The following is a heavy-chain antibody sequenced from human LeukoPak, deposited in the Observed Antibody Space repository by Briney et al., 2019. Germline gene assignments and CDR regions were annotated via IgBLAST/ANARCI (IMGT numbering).Heavy chain of an antibody. CDR1: GGSFSGYY. CDR3: ARAQVRLRRGGQFDY. J-gene: IGHJ4*02. V-gene: IGHV4-34*01. CDR2: INHSGST. Sequence: PSETLSLTCAVYGGSFSGYYWSWIRQPPGKGLEWIWEINHSGSTNYNLSLKSRVTISVDTSKNQFSLKLSSVTAADTAVYYCARAQVRLRRGGQFDYWGQGTLVTVSS. D-gene: IGHD3-10*01.